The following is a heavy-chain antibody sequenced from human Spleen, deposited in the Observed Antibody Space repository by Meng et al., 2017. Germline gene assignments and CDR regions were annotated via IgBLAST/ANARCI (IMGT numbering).Heavy chain of an antibody. CDR3: ARDHEGSVYYGSGSYWDWFDP. V-gene: IGHV4-4*07. D-gene: IGHD3-10*01. CDR1: GGSISSYY. Sequence: SETLSLTCTVSGGSISSYYWSWIRQPAGKGLEWIGRIYTSRSTNYNPSLESRLTMSVDTSKNQFSLKLSAMTAADTAVYYWARDHEGSVYYGSGSYWDWFDPWGQGTLVTVSS. J-gene: IGHJ5*02. CDR2: IYTSRST.